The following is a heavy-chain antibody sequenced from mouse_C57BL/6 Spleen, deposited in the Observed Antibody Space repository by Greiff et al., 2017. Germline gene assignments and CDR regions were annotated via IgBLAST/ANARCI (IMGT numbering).Heavy chain of an antibody. CDR2: ISSGSSTI. D-gene: IGHD4-1*01. J-gene: IGHJ2*01. CDR3: ARTNLDCYFGY. Sequence: EVKLVESGGGLVKPGGSLKLSCAASGFTFSDYGMHWVRQAPEKGLEWVAYISSGSSTIYYADTVKGRLTISRDNAKNTLFLQMTSLRSEDTAMYYCARTNLDCYFGYWGQGTTLTVAS. CDR1: GFTFSDYG. V-gene: IGHV5-17*01.